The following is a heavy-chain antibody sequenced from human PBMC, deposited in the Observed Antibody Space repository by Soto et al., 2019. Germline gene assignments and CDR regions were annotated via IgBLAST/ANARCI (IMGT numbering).Heavy chain of an antibody. CDR2: IYYTGST. J-gene: IGHJ4*02. Sequence: SETLSLTCSVSGASIRSGGYYWSWLRQYPEKGLERIGHIYYTGSTFYSPSLNSRLTISLDTSKNQFSMDLSHVTTADTAMSFCARIEMASIKWGRGTLVTGS. V-gene: IGHV4-31*03. CDR3: ARIEMASIK. CDR1: GASIRSGGYY.